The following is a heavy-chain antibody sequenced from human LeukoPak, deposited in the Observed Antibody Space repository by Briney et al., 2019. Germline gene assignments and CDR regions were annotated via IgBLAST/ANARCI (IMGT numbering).Heavy chain of an antibody. CDR1: GGSVSSHY. Sequence: SETLSLTCTVSGGSVSSHYWSWIRQPPGKGLEWIAYIYNSGSKNYNPSLKSRVTISIDTSENRFSLKLSSVTAADTAVYYCARGSGGPHYYYYMDVWGKGTTVSVSS. V-gene: IGHV4-59*02. D-gene: IGHD6-25*01. CDR3: ARGSGGPHYYYYMDV. CDR2: IYNSGSK. J-gene: IGHJ6*03.